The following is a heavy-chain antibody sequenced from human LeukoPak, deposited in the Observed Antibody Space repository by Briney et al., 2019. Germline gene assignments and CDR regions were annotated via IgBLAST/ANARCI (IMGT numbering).Heavy chain of an antibody. CDR1: GGSFSGYY. Sequence: SETLSLTCAVYGGSFSGYYWSWIRQPPGKGLEWVGEINHSGSTSYNPSLKSRVTISVDTSKNQFSLKLSSVTAADTAMYYCARVNARYYDFLAGYLHWGQGTLVTVSS. CDR3: ARVNARYYDFLAGYLH. V-gene: IGHV4-34*01. CDR2: INHSGST. J-gene: IGHJ4*02. D-gene: IGHD3-9*01.